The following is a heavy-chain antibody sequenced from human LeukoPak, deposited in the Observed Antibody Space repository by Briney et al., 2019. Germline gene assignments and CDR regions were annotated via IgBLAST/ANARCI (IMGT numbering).Heavy chain of an antibody. D-gene: IGHD1-26*01. CDR2: ISNSEVSSITESGDGT. V-gene: IGHV3-23*01. CDR1: GFTFSSYA. J-gene: IGHJ4*02. CDR3: WELLRGY. Sequence: GGSLRLSCAASGFTFSSYAMSWVRQAPGKGLEWVSAISNSEVSSITESGDGTYHADSVKGRFTISRDNSKNTLYLQMNSLRAEDTAVYYCWELLRGYWGQGTLVTVSS.